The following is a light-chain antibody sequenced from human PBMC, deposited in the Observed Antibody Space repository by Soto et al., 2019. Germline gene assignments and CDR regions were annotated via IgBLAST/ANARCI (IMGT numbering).Light chain of an antibody. V-gene: IGLV2-14*03. CDR1: SSDVGGYNY. Sequence: SALTQPASVSGSPGQSITISCTGTSSDVGGYNYVSWYQHHPGKAPKLIIYDVSNRPSGVSIRFSGSKSDNTASLTISGLQPEDEADYHCSSYAGSNNLEVFGTGTKVTVL. J-gene: IGLJ1*01. CDR3: SSYAGSNNLEV. CDR2: DVS.